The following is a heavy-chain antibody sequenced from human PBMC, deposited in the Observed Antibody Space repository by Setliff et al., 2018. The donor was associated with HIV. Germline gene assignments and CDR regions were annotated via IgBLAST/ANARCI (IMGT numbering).Heavy chain of an antibody. CDR2: ISGSGDTI. CDR1: GFRFSDYT. D-gene: IGHD3-9*01. J-gene: IGHJ6*03. Sequence: GGSLRLSCAPSGFRFSDYTMTWVRQAPGKGLECVSGISGSGDTIYYADSVKGRFTISRDNSKNILSLQMNSLRAEDTAVYYCVRTYYDILTGYGGFYYMDVWGKGTTVTVSS. V-gene: IGHV3-23*01. CDR3: VRTYYDILTGYGGFYYMDV.